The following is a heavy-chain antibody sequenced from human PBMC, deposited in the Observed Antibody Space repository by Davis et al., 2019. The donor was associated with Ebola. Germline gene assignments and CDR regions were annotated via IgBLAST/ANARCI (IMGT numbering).Heavy chain of an antibody. CDR3: ARWDDYGGNSHFDY. CDR2: IYHSGST. CDR1: GGSISSYY. J-gene: IGHJ4*02. V-gene: IGHV4-59*12. D-gene: IGHD4-23*01. Sequence: PSETLSLTCTVSGGSISSYYWSWIRQPPGKGLEWIGYIYHSGSTYYNPSLKSRVTISVDRSKNQFSLKLSSVTAADTAVYYCARWDDYGGNSHFDYWGQGTLVTVSS.